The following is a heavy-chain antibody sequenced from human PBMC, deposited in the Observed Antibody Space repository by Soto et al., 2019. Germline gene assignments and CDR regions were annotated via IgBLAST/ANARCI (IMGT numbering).Heavy chain of an antibody. J-gene: IGHJ4*02. D-gene: IGHD2-15*01. CDR3: AKAGDIVVVVAATADDY. CDR2: ISSSSSYI. CDR1: GFTFSSYS. Sequence: GGSLRLSCAASGFTFSSYSMNWVRQAPGKGLEWVSSISSSSSYIYYADSVKGRFTISRDNAKNSLYLQMNSLRAEDTAVYYCAKAGDIVVVVAATADDYWGQGTLVTVSS. V-gene: IGHV3-21*01.